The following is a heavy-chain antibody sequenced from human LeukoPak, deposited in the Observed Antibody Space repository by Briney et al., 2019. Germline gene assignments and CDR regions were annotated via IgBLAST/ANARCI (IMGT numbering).Heavy chain of an antibody. D-gene: IGHD4-17*01. V-gene: IGHV5-51*01. Sequence: GESLKISCKDSGYSFINYWIGWVRQMPGKGLEWMGIIHSADSNTKYSPSFQGQVTISADKSISTAYLQWSGLKASDTAMYYCAGARHGDYRWDYWGQGTLVTVS. CDR2: IHSADSNT. CDR3: AGARHGDYRWDY. J-gene: IGHJ4*02. CDR1: GYSFINYW.